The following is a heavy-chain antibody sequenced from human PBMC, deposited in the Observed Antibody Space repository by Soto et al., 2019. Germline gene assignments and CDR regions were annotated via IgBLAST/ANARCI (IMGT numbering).Heavy chain of an antibody. J-gene: IGHJ6*02. V-gene: IGHV1-46*01. D-gene: IGHD6-19*01. CDR2: INPHGGST. Sequence: ASVKVSCKAPGDTFTSYYLNWVRQAPGQGLEWMGVINPHGGSTKYAQKFQGRITMTRDTSRSTAYMELSSLRSEDTAVYYCARGGGSGWYRLYYYYYYGMDVWGQGTTVTVSS. CDR3: ARGGGSGWYRLYYYYYYGMDV. CDR1: GDTFTSYY.